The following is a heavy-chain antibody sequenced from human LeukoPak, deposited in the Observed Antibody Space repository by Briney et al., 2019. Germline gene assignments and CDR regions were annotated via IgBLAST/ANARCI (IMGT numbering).Heavy chain of an antibody. CDR3: AKSLGATRGYFEH. CDR1: GFTFSTYG. Sequence: GGSLRLSCAAYGFTFSTYGMHWVRQAPGKGLEWVAFIWSDGSNKYYADSVKGRYTISRDNSKNTLYLQMNSLRPEDTAVYYCAKSLGATRGYFEHWGQGTLVTVSS. CDR2: IWSDGSNK. J-gene: IGHJ4*02. V-gene: IGHV3-30*02. D-gene: IGHD1-26*01.